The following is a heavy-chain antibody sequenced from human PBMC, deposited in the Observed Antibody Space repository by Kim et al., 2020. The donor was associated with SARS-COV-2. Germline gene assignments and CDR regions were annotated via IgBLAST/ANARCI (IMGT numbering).Heavy chain of an antibody. D-gene: IGHD3-10*01. J-gene: IGHJ6*02. V-gene: IGHV3-23*01. CDR2: MSGSGDKT. Sequence: GGSLRLSCAASGFTFGNYALIWARQVPGKGLEWVSDMSGSGDKTNYADSVKGRFTISRDNSKNTLYMQMNSLRVEDTAVYYCAKQPGRRAGGPYYYGMDVWGPGTTVTVSS. CDR1: GFTFGNYA. CDR3: AKQPGRRAGGPYYYGMDV.